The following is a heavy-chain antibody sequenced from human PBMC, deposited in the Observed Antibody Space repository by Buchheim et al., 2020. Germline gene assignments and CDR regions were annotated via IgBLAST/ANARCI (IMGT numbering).Heavy chain of an antibody. V-gene: IGHV4-34*01. CDR2: INHSGST. CDR1: GGSFSGYY. D-gene: IGHD2-15*01. CDR3: ARVVVVVAATPYPRWFDP. J-gene: IGHJ5*02. Sequence: QVQLQQWGAGLLKPSETLSLTCAVYGGSFSGYYWSWIRQPPGKGLEWIGEINHSGSTNYNPSLKSRVTISVDTSKNQFSLKLSSVTAADTAAYYCARVVVVVAATPYPRWFDPWGQGTL.